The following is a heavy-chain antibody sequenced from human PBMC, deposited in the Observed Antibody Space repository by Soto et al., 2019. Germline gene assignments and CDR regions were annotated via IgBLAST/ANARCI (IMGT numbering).Heavy chain of an antibody. CDR2: ISYDGTKT. V-gene: IGHV3-30*18. CDR1: GFTFSIYA. Sequence: QVQLVESGGGVVQPGRSLRVSCAASGFTFSIYAMHWVRQTPGTGLEWVAVISYDGTKTYYADSVKGRFTISRDNSKNTVYLQMTSLRDEDTAVSYCAKARGPRRPWLIDPFDSWGQGTVVTVSP. D-gene: IGHD3-10*01. CDR3: AKARGPRRPWLIDPFDS. J-gene: IGHJ4*02.